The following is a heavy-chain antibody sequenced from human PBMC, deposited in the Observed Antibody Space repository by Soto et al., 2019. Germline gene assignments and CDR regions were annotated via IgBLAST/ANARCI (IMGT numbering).Heavy chain of an antibody. CDR3: AGGRIVVVGSRAYYGMDV. D-gene: IGHD3-22*01. V-gene: IGHV1-69*01. Sequence: QVHLLLQSGAEVKKPGSSVKVSCKASGGTPSNSAISWVRQAPGQGLEWMGGIIPVIGLVKYAQNFQGRVKITADESTNTAYMELRSLRPEDTAVYYCAGGRIVVVGSRAYYGMDVWGQGTTVAVSS. J-gene: IGHJ6*02. CDR2: IIPVIGLV. CDR1: GGTPSNSA.